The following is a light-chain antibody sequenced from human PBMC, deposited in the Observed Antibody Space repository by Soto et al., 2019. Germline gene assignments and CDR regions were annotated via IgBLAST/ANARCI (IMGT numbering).Light chain of an antibody. CDR1: QSISSW. CDR2: DAS. J-gene: IGKJ1*01. Sequence: DIQMTQSPSTLAASVGDRITITCRASQSISSWLAWYQHRPGKAPKLLIYDASTLQRGVPSRFSGSGSGTDVNLTISNLQPDDLATYYCQQSNKAPWTCGQGTKVEI. V-gene: IGKV1-5*01. CDR3: QQSNKAPWT.